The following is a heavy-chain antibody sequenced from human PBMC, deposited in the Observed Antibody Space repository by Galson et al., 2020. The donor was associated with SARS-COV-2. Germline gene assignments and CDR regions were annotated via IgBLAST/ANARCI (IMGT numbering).Heavy chain of an antibody. J-gene: IGHJ5*02. V-gene: IGHV3-73*01. CDR2: VKSKTNSYAT. CDR3: TVGYCSSTTCYPRFDP. CDR1: A. D-gene: IGHD2-2*01. Sequence: AIHWVRQASGKGLEWVGRVKSKTNSYATAYAASVKGRFTISRDDSRNTAYLQMNSLKTEDTALYYCTVGYCSSTTCYPRFDPWGQGTLVTVSS.